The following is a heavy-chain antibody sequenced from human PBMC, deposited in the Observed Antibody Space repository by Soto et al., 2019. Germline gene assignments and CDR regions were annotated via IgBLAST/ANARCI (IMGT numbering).Heavy chain of an antibody. CDR3: AKAVSSATYYDCIGY. CDR2: ILYDGSNQ. D-gene: IGHD3-22*01. Sequence: PXGALRPSCEASGGRRSNYGQHWVREAPGKGLEWLAFILYDGSNQHYAASVKGRFTISRDNSRNTLYLQMNNLRADDTAVYFCAKAVSSATYYDCIGYWGRGTLVTVSS. J-gene: IGHJ4*02. CDR1: GGRRSNYG. V-gene: IGHV3-30*02.